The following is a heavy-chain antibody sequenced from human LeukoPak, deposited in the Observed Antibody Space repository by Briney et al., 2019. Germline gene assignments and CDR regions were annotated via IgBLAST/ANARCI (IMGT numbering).Heavy chain of an antibody. CDR1: GGSISRYY. V-gene: IGHV4-59*01. CDR2: VYYSGST. CDR3: ATVTQWLLGYFDN. D-gene: IGHD2-15*01. J-gene: IGHJ4*02. Sequence: PSETLSLTCSVSGGSISRYYWSWIRQPPEKGLEWIGYVYYSGSTNYNPSLKSRVTMSGDASKNQLSLKLSSVTAADTAVYYCATVTQWLLGYFDNWGQGALVTVSS.